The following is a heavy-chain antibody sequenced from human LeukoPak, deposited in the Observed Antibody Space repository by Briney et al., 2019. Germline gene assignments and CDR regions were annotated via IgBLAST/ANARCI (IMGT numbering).Heavy chain of an antibody. Sequence: PGGSLRLSCAASGFTFSNYGMRWVRKAPGKGREGLTFISYDGSNKYYADSVKGRFTISRDNSKNTLYMQMNSLRAEDTAVYYCAKSSYGDYRLSFFSHWGQGTLVTVSS. D-gene: IGHD4-17*01. V-gene: IGHV3-30*18. CDR1: GFTFSNYG. J-gene: IGHJ4*02. CDR2: ISYDGSNK. CDR3: AKSSYGDYRLSFFSH.